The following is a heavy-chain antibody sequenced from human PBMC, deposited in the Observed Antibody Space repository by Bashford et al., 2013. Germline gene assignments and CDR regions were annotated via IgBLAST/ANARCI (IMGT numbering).Heavy chain of an antibody. CDR3: ARDLGERVPAAILLYNWFDP. D-gene: IGHD2-2*01. V-gene: IGHV4-39*07. Sequence: SSETLSLTCTVSVAPSAVVVTTGAGSASPHGKGRGVDWEYLLYGSTYYNPSLKSRVTISVDTSKNQFSLKLSSVTAADTAVYYCARDLGERVPAAILLYNWFDPWGQGTLVTVSS. CDR2: LLYGST. J-gene: IGHJ5*02. CDR1: VAPSAVVVTT.